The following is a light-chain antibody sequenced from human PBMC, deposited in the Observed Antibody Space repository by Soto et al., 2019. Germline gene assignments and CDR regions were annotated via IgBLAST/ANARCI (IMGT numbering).Light chain of an antibody. V-gene: IGKV1-5*03. CDR2: KAS. CDR1: QSISSW. Sequence: DIQMTQSPSTLSASLEDRVTITCRASQSISSWLAWYQQKPGKAPKLLIYKASSLESGVPSRFSGSGSGTEFTLTISSLQRDDFATYYCQQYNSYSRTFGQGTKVDIK. CDR3: QQYNSYSRT. J-gene: IGKJ1*01.